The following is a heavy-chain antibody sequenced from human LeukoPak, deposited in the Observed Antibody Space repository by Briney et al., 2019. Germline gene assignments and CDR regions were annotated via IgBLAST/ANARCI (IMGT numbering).Heavy chain of an antibody. V-gene: IGHV4-59*01. Sequence: ASETLSLTCTVSGGSISSYYWSWIRQPPGKGLEWIGYIYYSGSTNYNPSLKSRVTISVDTSKNQFSLKLSSVTAADTAVYYCARGTTWGDNWFDPWGQGTLVTVSS. CDR1: GGSISSYY. CDR3: ARGTTWGDNWFDP. CDR2: IYYSGST. J-gene: IGHJ5*02. D-gene: IGHD1-7*01.